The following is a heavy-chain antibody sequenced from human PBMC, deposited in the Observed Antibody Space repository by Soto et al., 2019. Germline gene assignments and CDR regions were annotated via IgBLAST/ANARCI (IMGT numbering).Heavy chain of an antibody. CDR3: TTGFCKGGDCYWSNYYYYMDV. Sequence: GGSLRLSCAASGFTFSNAWMSWVRQAPGKGLEWVGRIKSKTDGGTTDYAAPVKGRFTISRDDSKNTLYLQMNSLKTEDTAVYYCTTGFCKGGDCYWSNYYYYMDVWGKGTTVTVSS. D-gene: IGHD2-21*01. CDR2: IKSKTDGGTT. J-gene: IGHJ6*03. V-gene: IGHV3-15*01. CDR1: GFTFSNAW.